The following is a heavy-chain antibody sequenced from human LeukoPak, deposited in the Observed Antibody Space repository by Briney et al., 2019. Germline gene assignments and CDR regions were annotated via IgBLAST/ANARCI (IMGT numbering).Heavy chain of an antibody. J-gene: IGHJ4*02. CDR2: IYTSGST. D-gene: IGHD4-23*01. CDR1: GGSISSYY. V-gene: IGHV4-4*09. CDR3: ARRGEEAYGDKGDWYYFDY. Sequence: NSSETLSLTCTVSGGSISSYYWSWIRQPPGKGLEWIGYIYTSGSTNYNPSLKSRVTISVDTSKNQFSLKLSSVTAADTAVYYCARRGEEAYGDKGDWYYFDYWGQGTLVTVSS.